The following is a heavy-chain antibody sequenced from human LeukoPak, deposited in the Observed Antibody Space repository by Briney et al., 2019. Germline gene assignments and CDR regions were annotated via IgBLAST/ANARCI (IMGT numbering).Heavy chain of an antibody. J-gene: IGHJ5*02. CDR3: ARGDRYGCSGGSCYEWFDP. Sequence: GASVKVSCKASGYTFTDYYIHWVRQAPGQGLEWMGRINPNSGGTNYAQKFQGRVTMTRDTSISTAYMELSRLRSDDTAVYYCARGDRYGCSGGSCYEWFDPWGQGTLVTVSS. CDR2: INPNSGGT. CDR1: GYTFTDYY. D-gene: IGHD2-15*01. V-gene: IGHV1-2*06.